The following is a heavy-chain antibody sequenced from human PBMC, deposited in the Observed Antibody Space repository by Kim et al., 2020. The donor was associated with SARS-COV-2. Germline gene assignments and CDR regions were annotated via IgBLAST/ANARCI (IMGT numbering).Heavy chain of an antibody. Sequence: PSLKSRVTISVDTSKNQFSLKLSSVTAADTAVYYCARGLEWPYYYYGMDVWGQGTTVTVSS. CDR3: ARGLEWPYYYYGMDV. V-gene: IGHV4-34*01. D-gene: IGHD3-3*01. J-gene: IGHJ6*02.